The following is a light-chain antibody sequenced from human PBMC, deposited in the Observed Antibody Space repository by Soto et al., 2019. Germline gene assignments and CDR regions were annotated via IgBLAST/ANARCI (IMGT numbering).Light chain of an antibody. Sequence: DIQMTQSPSSLSASVGDRVTITCRASQGISNYLAWYQQKPGKVPKLLIYAASTLHSGVPSRFSGSGSGTDFTLAISSLQPEDVATYYCQKGPTFAQGTKVEIK. CDR2: AAS. CDR3: QKGPT. CDR1: QGISNY. V-gene: IGKV1-27*01. J-gene: IGKJ1*01.